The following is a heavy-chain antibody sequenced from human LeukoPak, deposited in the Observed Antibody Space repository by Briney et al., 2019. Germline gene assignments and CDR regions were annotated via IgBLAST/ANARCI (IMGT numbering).Heavy chain of an antibody. CDR3: ARLDGITSMGNYYYYMDV. V-gene: IGHV4-61*01. Sequence: SETLSLTCTVSGYSISSDYYWGWIRQPPGKGLEWIGHIYYSGSTKYNPSLKSRVTISVNTSKNQFSLNLSSVTAADTAMYYCARLDGITSMGNYYYYMDVWGKGTTVTVSS. CDR1: GYSISSDYY. J-gene: IGHJ6*03. CDR2: IYYSGST. D-gene: IGHD5-18*01.